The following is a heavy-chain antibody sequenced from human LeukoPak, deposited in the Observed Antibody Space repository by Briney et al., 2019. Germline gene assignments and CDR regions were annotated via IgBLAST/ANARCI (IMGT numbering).Heavy chain of an antibody. D-gene: IGHD1-26*01. CDR1: GGSISSYY. CDR2: IYYSGST. V-gene: IGHV4-59*08. CDR3: ASSYIVGATFDY. Sequence: PSETLSLTCTVSGGSISSYYWSWIRQPPAKGLEWIGYIYYSGSTNYNPSLKSRVTISVDTSKNQFSLKLSSVTAADTAVYYCASSYIVGATFDYWGQGTLVTVSS. J-gene: IGHJ4*02.